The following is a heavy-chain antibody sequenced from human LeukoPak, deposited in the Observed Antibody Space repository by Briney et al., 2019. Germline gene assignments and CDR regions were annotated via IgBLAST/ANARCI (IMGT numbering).Heavy chain of an antibody. Sequence: PSETLSLTCTVSGGSISSGGFYWSWIRQHPGKGLEWLGYIYYSGTTYYNPSLKSRVTFSVDTSKHQFSLKLNPVTAADTALYYCARGTTDGYSYGRFDYWGQGTLVTVSS. CDR2: IYYSGTT. J-gene: IGHJ4*02. CDR3: ARGTTDGYSYGRFDY. D-gene: IGHD5-18*01. V-gene: IGHV4-31*03. CDR1: GGSISSGGFY.